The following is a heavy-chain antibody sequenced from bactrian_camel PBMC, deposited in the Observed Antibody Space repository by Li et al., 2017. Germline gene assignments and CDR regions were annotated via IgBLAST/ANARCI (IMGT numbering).Heavy chain of an antibody. Sequence: HVQLVESGGGSVRPGGSLRLSCEASGHQHNSYTMGWFRQAPGKEREGVAALCFGGDNTFYADSVNGRVTISQDSIMGWYRQGPGNGCDFVSSITTDGMTYYVGSVKGRFSMTQVTVS. D-gene: IGHD2*01. CDR1: GHQHNSYT. CDR2: LCFGGDNT. J-gene: IGHJ4*01. V-gene: IGHV3S54*01.